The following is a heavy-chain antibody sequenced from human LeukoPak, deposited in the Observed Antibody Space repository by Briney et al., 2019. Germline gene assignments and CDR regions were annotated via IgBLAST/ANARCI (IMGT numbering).Heavy chain of an antibody. J-gene: IGHJ4*02. D-gene: IGHD6-13*01. CDR2: VNPSGGST. Sequence: ASVKVSCKASGYTFTSSYMHWVRQAPGQGLEWMGIVNPSGGSTSYAPKFQGRVTMTRDTSTSTVYMELSSLKSEDTAVYYCARDTAAAGTGEEAEFDYWGQGTLVTVSS. CDR3: ARDTAAAGTGEEAEFDY. V-gene: IGHV1-46*01. CDR1: GYTFTSSY.